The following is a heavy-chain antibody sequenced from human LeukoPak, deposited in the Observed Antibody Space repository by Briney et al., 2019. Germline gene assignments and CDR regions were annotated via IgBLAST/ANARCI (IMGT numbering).Heavy chain of an antibody. Sequence: GGSLRLSCAASGFTFSSYWMSWVRQAPGKGLEWVSAISGSGGSTYYADSVKGRFTISRDNSKNTLYLQMNSLRAEDTAVYYCAKVPTVLTYYFDYWGQGTLVTVSS. J-gene: IGHJ4*02. CDR3: AKVPTVLTYYFDY. V-gene: IGHV3-23*01. CDR2: ISGSGGST. D-gene: IGHD4-23*01. CDR1: GFTFSSYW.